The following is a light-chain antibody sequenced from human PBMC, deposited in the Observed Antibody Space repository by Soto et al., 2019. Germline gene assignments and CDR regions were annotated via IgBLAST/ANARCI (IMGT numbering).Light chain of an antibody. Sequence: QSVLTQPRSVSGSPGQSVTISCTGTGSNVGAYNYVSWYQQHPGKAPKLMIYDVSNRPSGVPDRFSGSKSANTASLTISGLQPEDEADYYCCSYAGNDIHYVFGSGTKVTVL. CDR2: DVS. CDR3: CSYAGNDIHYV. V-gene: IGLV2-11*01. CDR1: GSNVGAYNY. J-gene: IGLJ1*01.